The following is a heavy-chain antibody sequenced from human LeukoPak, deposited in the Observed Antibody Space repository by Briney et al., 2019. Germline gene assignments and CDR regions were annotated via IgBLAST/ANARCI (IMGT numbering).Heavy chain of an antibody. Sequence: ASVKVSCKASGYTFTSYGISWVRQAPGQGLEWMGWISAYNGNTNYAQKLQGRVTMTTDTSTSTAYMELRSLRSDDTAVYYCARDVKDYDILTGYYIDYWGQGTLVTVSS. V-gene: IGHV1-18*01. J-gene: IGHJ4*02. CDR3: ARDVKDYDILTGYYIDY. CDR2: ISAYNGNT. CDR1: GYTFTSYG. D-gene: IGHD3-9*01.